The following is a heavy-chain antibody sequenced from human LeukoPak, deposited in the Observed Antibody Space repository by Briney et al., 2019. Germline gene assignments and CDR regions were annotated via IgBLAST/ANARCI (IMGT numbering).Heavy chain of an antibody. CDR3: ARGQAGTTRYYFDY. CDR1: GFTFSSYA. Sequence: PGGSLRLSCAASGFTFSSYAMSWVRQAPGKGLEWVSAISGSGGSTYYADSVKGRFTISRDNAKNSLYLQMNSLRDEDTAVYYCARGQAGTTRYYFDYWGQGTLVTVSS. J-gene: IGHJ4*02. D-gene: IGHD1-1*01. V-gene: IGHV3-23*01. CDR2: ISGSGGST.